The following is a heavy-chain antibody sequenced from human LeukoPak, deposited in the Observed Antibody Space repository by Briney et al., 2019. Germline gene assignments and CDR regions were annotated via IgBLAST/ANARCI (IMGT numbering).Heavy chain of an antibody. CDR1: GFTFSSYS. CDR2: ISSSSYI. J-gene: IGHJ4*02. V-gene: IGHV3-21*01. CDR3: ARDEDSGSSPFDY. Sequence: GGSLRLSCAASGFTFSSYSMNWVRQAPGKGLEWVSSISSSSYIYYADSVKGRFTISRDNAKNSLYLQMNSLRAEDTAVYYCARDEDSGSSPFDYWGQGTLVTVSS. D-gene: IGHD1-26*01.